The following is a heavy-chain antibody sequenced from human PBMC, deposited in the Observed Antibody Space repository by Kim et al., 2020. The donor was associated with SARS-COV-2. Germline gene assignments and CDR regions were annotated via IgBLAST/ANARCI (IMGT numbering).Heavy chain of an antibody. Sequence: GESLKISCKGSGYSFTSYWIGWVRQMPGKGLEWMGIIYPGDSDTRYSPSFQGQVTISADKSISTAYLQWSSLKASDTAMYYCARLRGISYYGSGSHFDYWGQGTLVTVSS. V-gene: IGHV5-51*01. D-gene: IGHD3-10*01. CDR3: ARLRGISYYGSGSHFDY. J-gene: IGHJ4*02. CDR1: GYSFTSYW. CDR2: IYPGDSDT.